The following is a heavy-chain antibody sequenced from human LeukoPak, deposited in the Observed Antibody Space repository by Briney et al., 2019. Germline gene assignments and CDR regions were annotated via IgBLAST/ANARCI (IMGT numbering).Heavy chain of an antibody. D-gene: IGHD2-21*01. V-gene: IGHV1-46*01. J-gene: IGHJ4*02. CDR1: GYTFTSNH. Sequence: ASVKVSFKASGYTFTSNHIHWVRQAPGQGLEWMGIINPIGGSTNYAQNFQGRVTMTSDTSTSTVYMELSSLTPEDTAVYYCAREAYGVDSWGQGTLVTVSS. CDR3: AREAYGVDS. CDR2: INPIGGST.